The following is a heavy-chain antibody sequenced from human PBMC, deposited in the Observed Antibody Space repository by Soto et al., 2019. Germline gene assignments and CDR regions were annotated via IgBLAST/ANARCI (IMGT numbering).Heavy chain of an antibody. CDR2: IVNDGSNR. CDR1: EFTFSNYG. V-gene: IGHV3-33*01. D-gene: IGHD3-10*01. Sequence: QVQLVESGGGVVQPGRSLRLSCAASEFTFSNYGMHWVRQAPGKGLEWVAVIVNDGSNRYHADSVKDRFTISRDNSKNTLYLQMNSLRDEDTAVYYCARDDEYSGNGMDVWGQGTTVTVS. J-gene: IGHJ6*02. CDR3: ARDDEYSGNGMDV.